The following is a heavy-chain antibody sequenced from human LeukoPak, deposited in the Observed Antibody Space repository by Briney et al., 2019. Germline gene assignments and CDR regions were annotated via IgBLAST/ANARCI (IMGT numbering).Heavy chain of an antibody. V-gene: IGHV1-8*01. CDR2: MNPNSGKT. D-gene: IGHD5-18*01. Sequence: GASVKVSCKASGYTFTSYDINWVRQATGQRLEWMGWMNPNSGKTGYAQKFQGRVTMTRDTSTSTVYMELSSLRSEDTAVYHCARVGGGYSNGYNYYSLDVWGQGTTVNVSS. J-gene: IGHJ6*02. CDR3: ARVGGGYSNGYNYYSLDV. CDR1: GYTFTSYD.